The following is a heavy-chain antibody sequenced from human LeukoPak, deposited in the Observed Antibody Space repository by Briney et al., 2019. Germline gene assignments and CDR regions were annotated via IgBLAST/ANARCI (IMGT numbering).Heavy chain of an antibody. CDR1: GFTVSSNY. Sequence: PGGSLRLSCAASGFTVSSNYMSWVRQAPGMGLEWVSVIYTDGSTYYANSVKGRFTISRDNSKDTVYLQMNSLRAEDTAVYFCARGGGAFCGGDCHRNFDSWGQGTLVTVSS. J-gene: IGHJ4*02. CDR2: IYTDGST. V-gene: IGHV3-53*01. D-gene: IGHD2-21*02. CDR3: ARGGGAFCGGDCHRNFDS.